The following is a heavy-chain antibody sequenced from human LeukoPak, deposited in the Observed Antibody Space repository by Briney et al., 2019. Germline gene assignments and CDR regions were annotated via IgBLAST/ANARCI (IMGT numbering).Heavy chain of an antibody. V-gene: IGHV3-53*01. J-gene: IGHJ6*02. CDR3: ARDLETVVTRYYYYYYGMDV. CDR1: GFTVSSNY. CDR2: IYSGGST. D-gene: IGHD4-23*01. Sequence: GGSLRLSCAASGFTVSSNYMSWVRQAPGKGLEWGSVIYSGGSTYYTDPVKGRFTISRDNSKNTLYHQMNSLRAEDTAVYYCARDLETVVTRYYYYYYGMDVWGQGTTVTVSS.